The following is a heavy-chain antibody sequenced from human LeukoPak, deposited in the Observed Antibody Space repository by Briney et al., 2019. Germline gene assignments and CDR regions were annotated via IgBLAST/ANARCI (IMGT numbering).Heavy chain of an antibody. Sequence: GGSLRLSCAASGFTFSSYGMHWVRQAPGKGLEWVAVIWYDGSNKYYADSVKGRFTISRDNSKNTLYLQMKSLRAEDTAVYYRARDLCGGGYCYGMDVRGQGTTVTVSS. CDR2: IWYDGSNK. CDR3: ARDLCGGGYCYGMDV. V-gene: IGHV3-33*01. CDR1: GFTFSSYG. D-gene: IGHD3-16*01. J-gene: IGHJ6*02.